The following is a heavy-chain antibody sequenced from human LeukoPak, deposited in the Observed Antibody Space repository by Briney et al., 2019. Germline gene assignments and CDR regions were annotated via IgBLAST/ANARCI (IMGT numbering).Heavy chain of an antibody. CDR3: AKGPPSCSSTSCYFAFSYMDV. D-gene: IGHD2-2*01. CDR1: GFTFSSYA. CDR2: ISGSGGST. Sequence: GGSLRLSCAASGFTFSSYAMSWVRQAPGKGLEWVSAISGSGGSTYYADSVKGRFTISRDNSKNTLYLQMNSLRAEDTAVYYCAKGPPSCSSTSCYFAFSYMDVWGKGTTVTVSS. V-gene: IGHV3-23*01. J-gene: IGHJ6*03.